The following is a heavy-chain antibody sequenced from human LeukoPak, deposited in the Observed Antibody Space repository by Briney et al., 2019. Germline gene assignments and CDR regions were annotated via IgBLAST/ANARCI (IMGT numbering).Heavy chain of an antibody. V-gene: IGHV1-2*02. J-gene: IGHJ5*02. CDR1: GYTFTGYY. D-gene: IGHD6-13*01. CDR3: ARDKRLGRYSSSWYWFDP. CDR2: INPNSGGT. Sequence: ASVKVSCKASGYTFTGYYMHWVRQAPGQGLVWMGWINPNSGGTNYAQKFQGRVTMTRDTSISTAYMELSRLRSDDTAVYYCARDKRLGRYSSSWYWFDPWGQGTLVTVSS.